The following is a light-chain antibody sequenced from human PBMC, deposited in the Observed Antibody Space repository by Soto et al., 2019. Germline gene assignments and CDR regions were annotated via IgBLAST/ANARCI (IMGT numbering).Light chain of an antibody. Sequence: EIVLTQSPGTLSLSPGERATLSCRASQTVSSNYLAWIQQKGGQAPRLLIFGASSRAAGIPDRFSGSVSGTDFILTISRLEREDFAVYYCQHYGSSWTFGQGTKVDIK. CDR1: QTVSSNY. V-gene: IGKV3-20*01. CDR2: GAS. J-gene: IGKJ1*01. CDR3: QHYGSSWT.